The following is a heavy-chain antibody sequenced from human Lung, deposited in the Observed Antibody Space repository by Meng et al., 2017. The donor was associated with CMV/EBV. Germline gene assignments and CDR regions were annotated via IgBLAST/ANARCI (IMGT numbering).Heavy chain of an antibody. J-gene: IGHJ4*02. CDR2: ISENGGSP. CDR1: GFIFSDCI. Sequence: SCAASGFIFSDCIMSWVRQAPGRGLEWVSAISENGGSPYYADSVKGRFTISRDNSKNPVSLQMDSLRVEDTATYYCAKALNSGRPNSWGQGTLVTVSS. CDR3: AKALNSGRPNS. D-gene: IGHD6-6*01. V-gene: IGHV3-23*01.